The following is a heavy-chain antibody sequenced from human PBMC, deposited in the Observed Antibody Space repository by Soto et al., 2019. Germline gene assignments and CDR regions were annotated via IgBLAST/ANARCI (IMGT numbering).Heavy chain of an antibody. Sequence: QVQLVQSGPEVKKPGTSVKVSCKASGLTFTSSAIQWVRQARGQRLEWIGWIVVGNGNTNYAQKFQKRVTITRDMSRSTAYRELSSLTAEHTAVYYCATAVSNFDTSGSRPYGVDVWGRGTTVTVSS. CDR1: GLTFTSSA. CDR3: ATAVSNFDTSGSRPYGVDV. CDR2: IVVGNGNT. V-gene: IGHV1-58*02. D-gene: IGHD3-9*01. J-gene: IGHJ6*02.